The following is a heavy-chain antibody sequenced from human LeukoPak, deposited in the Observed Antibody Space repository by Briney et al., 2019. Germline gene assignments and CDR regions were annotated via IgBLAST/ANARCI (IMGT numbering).Heavy chain of an antibody. CDR2: ISPTGSTT. CDR3: ARGPSSNWSGLDF. CDR1: GSSFSGHW. D-gene: IGHD6-13*01. V-gene: IGHV3-74*01. Sequence: QPGGSLRLSCAASGSSFSGHWMHWARQLPGKGLVWVSRISPTGSTTSYADSVKGRFTVSRDNAKNTLYLQVNNLRAEDTAVYYCARGPSSNWSGLDFWGQGTLLTVSS. J-gene: IGHJ4*02.